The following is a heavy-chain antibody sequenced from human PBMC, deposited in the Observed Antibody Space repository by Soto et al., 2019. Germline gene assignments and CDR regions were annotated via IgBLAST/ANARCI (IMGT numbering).Heavy chain of an antibody. Sequence: QVQLVESGGGVVQPGRSLRLSCAASGFSFSTYGMHWVRQAPGKGLEWVATIWYDGSNKYYTDSVKGRFTISRDNSKNTLYLHMISLRDEDTAIYFCARRMTAEGTGGVDYWGHGPLVTVSS. D-gene: IGHD1-1*01. CDR2: IWYDGSNK. CDR1: GFSFSTYG. CDR3: ARRMTAEGTGGVDY. J-gene: IGHJ4*01. V-gene: IGHV3-33*01.